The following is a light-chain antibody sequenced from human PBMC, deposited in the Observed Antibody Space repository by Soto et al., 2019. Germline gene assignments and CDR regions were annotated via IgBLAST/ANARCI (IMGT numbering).Light chain of an antibody. CDR3: QTWGTDMRV. CDR1: SGHSSYA. CDR2: LNSDGSH. V-gene: IGLV4-69*01. J-gene: IGLJ2*01. Sequence: QPVLTQSPSASASLGASVKLTCTLSSGHSSYAIAWHQQQPEKGPRYLMNLNSDGSHNKGDGIPDRFSGSSSGAERYLTISSLQSEDEADYFCQTWGTDMRVFGGGTKLAAL.